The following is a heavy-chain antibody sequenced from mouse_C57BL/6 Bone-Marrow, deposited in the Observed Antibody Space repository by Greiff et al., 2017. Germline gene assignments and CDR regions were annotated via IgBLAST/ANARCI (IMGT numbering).Heavy chain of an antibody. CDR1: GYTFTSYW. CDR2: IDPSDSYT. CDR3: GGGITTVVAHFDY. V-gene: IGHV1-59*01. Sequence: QVQLQQPGAELVRPGTSVKLSCKASGYTFTSYWMHWVKQRPGQGLEWIGVIDPSDSYTNYNQKFKGKATLTVDTSASKAYMQLRSLTSEASAVYYCGGGITTVVAHFDYWGQGTTLTVSS. D-gene: IGHD1-1*01. J-gene: IGHJ2*01.